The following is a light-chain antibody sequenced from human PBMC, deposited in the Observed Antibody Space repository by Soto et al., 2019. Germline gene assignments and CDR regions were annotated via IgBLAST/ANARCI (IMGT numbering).Light chain of an antibody. V-gene: IGKV1-27*01. J-gene: IGKJ1*01. CDR3: QKYNSASWT. Sequence: DIQMTQSPSSLSASVGDRVTITCRASQGISNYLAWYQQKPGKVPKLLIYAASTLQSGVPSRFSGSGSGTAFTLTISSLQPEDGATYYCQKYNSASWTFGQGTKVEIK. CDR1: QGISNY. CDR2: AAS.